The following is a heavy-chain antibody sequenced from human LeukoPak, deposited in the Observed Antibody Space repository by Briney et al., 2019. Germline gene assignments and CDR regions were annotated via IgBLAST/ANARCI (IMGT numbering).Heavy chain of an antibody. Sequence: SQTLSLTCAISGDSVSSNSAAWNWIRQSPSRGLEWLGRTYYRSKWYNDYAVSVKSRITINPDTSKNQFSLQLNSVTPEDTAAYYCAREGRYCTNGVCYNWFDPWGQGTLVTVSS. J-gene: IGHJ5*02. CDR2: TYYRSKWYN. V-gene: IGHV6-1*01. D-gene: IGHD2-8*01. CDR1: GDSVSSNSAA. CDR3: AREGRYCTNGVCYNWFDP.